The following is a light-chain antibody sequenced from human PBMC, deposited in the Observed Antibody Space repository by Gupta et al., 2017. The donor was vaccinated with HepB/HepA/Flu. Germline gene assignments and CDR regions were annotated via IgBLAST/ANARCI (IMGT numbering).Light chain of an antibody. J-gene: IGKJ1*01. CDR2: AAS. CDR3: QQRDSIPWT. Sequence: DIQMTQSPSSLSASVGDRVTITYRASQSIGRYLNWYQQKPGKAPKVLIFAASSLQSGVPSRFSGSGSGADFTLTISRWQPEDVATYYCQQRDSIPWTFGQGTKVEIK. V-gene: IGKV1-39*01. CDR1: QSIGRY.